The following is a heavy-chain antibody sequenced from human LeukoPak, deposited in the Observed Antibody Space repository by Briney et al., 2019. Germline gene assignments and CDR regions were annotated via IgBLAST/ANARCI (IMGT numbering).Heavy chain of an antibody. J-gene: IGHJ4*02. D-gene: IGHD4-23*01. CDR2: IIPIFGTA. CDR1: GGTFSSYA. V-gene: IGHV1-69*13. Sequence: GASVKVSCKASGGTFSSYAISWVRQAPGRGLEWMGGIIPIFGTANYAQKFQGSVTITADESTSTAYMELSSLRSEDTAVYYCARGSLTTVAHYFDYWGQGTLVTVSS. CDR3: ARGSLTTVAHYFDY.